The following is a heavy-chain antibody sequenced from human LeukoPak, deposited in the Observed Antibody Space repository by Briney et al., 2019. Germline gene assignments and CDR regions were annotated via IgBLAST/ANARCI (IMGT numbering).Heavy chain of an antibody. J-gene: IGHJ5*02. D-gene: IGHD6-19*01. CDR2: IYYSGST. V-gene: IGHV4-59*01. Sequence: SETLSLTCTVSGGSISSYYWSWIRQPPGKGLEWIGYIYYSGSTNYNPSLKSRVTISVDTSKNQFSLKLSSVTAADTAMYYCARSGIAVAGRRWFDPWGQGTLVTVSS. CDR1: GGSISSYY. CDR3: ARSGIAVAGRRWFDP.